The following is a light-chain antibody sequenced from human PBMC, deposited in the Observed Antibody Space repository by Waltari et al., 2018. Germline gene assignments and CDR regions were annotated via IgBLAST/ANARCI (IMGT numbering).Light chain of an antibody. V-gene: IGLV2-14*01. J-gene: IGLJ2*01. Sequence: QSALTQPASVSGSPGQSITISCPGTSSAFGGYNYVSWYQQYPGKVPKLMIYDGSNRPSGVSDRFSGSKSGNTASLTISGLQAEDEGDYYCSSYTSSSIPVFGGGTKLTVL. CDR2: DGS. CDR1: SSAFGGYNY. CDR3: SSYTSSSIPV.